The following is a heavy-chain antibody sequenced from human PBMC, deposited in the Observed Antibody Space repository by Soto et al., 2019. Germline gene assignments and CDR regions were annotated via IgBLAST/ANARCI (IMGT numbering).Heavy chain of an antibody. Sequence: SETLSLTCLVSGQNIKTNYWWAWVRQSPGKGLEWIGEIYHSGSAIYTPSLKNRVTLSLDGSKNEFSLNVNSVTAADTAVFYCARLIRCKTTSCYFDYWGQGTLVTVSS. CDR3: ARLIRCKTTSCYFDY. J-gene: IGHJ4*02. V-gene: IGHV4-4*02. CDR2: IYHSGSA. D-gene: IGHD2-2*01. CDR1: GQNIKTNYW.